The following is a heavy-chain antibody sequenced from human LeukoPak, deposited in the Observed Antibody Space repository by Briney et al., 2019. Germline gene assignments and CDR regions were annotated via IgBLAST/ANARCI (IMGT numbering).Heavy chain of an antibody. Sequence: PGGSLRLSCAASGFIFSSYWMHWVRQAPGKGLVWVSRINSDGSSTNYADSVKGRFTISRDSAKNTLYLQMNSLRAEDTAVYYCARDEGRAYCGGDCYHDAFDIWGQGTMVTVSS. CDR2: INSDGSST. J-gene: IGHJ3*02. CDR1: GFIFSSYW. CDR3: ARDEGRAYCGGDCYHDAFDI. D-gene: IGHD2-21*02. V-gene: IGHV3-74*01.